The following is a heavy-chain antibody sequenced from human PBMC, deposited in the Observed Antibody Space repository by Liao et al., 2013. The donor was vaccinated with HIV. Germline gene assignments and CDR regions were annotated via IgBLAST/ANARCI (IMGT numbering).Heavy chain of an antibody. Sequence: QVQLQESGSGLVKPSETLSLTCTVSGGSIAGHYWSWIRQTPGKGLEWIGYIYYTGITNYNPSLKGRGTISMDTSKNQFSLKLTSVTAADTAVYYCAARITISGVAIPHGLDVWGQGTMVAVSS. CDR1: GGSIAGHY. CDR2: IYYTGIT. CDR3: AARITISGVAIPHGLDV. D-gene: IGHD3-3*01. J-gene: IGHJ3*01. V-gene: IGHV4-59*03.